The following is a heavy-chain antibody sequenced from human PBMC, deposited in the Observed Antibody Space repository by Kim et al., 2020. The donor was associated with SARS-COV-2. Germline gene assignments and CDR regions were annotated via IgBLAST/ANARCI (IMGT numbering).Heavy chain of an antibody. V-gene: IGHV3-30*04. CDR2: ISYDGSNK. CDR3: ARGYDKYYFDY. Sequence: GGSLRLSCAASGFTFSSYAMHWVRQAPGKGLEWVAVISYDGSNKYYADSVKGRFTISRDNSKNTLYLQMNSLRAEDTAVYYCARGYDKYYFDYWGQGTLV. D-gene: IGHD3-3*01. J-gene: IGHJ4*02. CDR1: GFTFSSYA.